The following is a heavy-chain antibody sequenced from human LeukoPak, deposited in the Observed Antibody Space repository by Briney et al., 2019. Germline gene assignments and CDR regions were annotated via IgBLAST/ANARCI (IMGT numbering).Heavy chain of an antibody. CDR3: ARGGRGGMTTVVLDAFDI. V-gene: IGHV1-18*01. J-gene: IGHJ3*02. CDR1: GYTFSNYG. Sequence: ASVKVSCKASGYTFSNYGISWVRQAPGQGLEWMGWISPYNGNTNYAQKLQGRVTMTTDTSTNTAYMDLRSLRSDDTAVYYCARGGRGGMTTVVLDAFDIWGQGTMVTVSS. CDR2: ISPYNGNT. D-gene: IGHD4-23*01.